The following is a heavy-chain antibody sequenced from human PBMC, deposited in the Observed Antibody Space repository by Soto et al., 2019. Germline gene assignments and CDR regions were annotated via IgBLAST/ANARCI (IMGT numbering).Heavy chain of an antibody. CDR1: GGTFSSYT. J-gene: IGHJ6*03. Sequence: ASVKVSCKASGGTFSSYTISWVRQAPGQGLEWMGRIIPILGIANYAQKFQGRVTITADKSTSTAYMELSSLRSEDTAVYYCARGDDGSGSSYYYYMDVWGKGTTVTVSS. CDR3: ARGDDGSGSSYYYYMDV. V-gene: IGHV1-69*02. D-gene: IGHD3-10*01. CDR2: IIPILGIA.